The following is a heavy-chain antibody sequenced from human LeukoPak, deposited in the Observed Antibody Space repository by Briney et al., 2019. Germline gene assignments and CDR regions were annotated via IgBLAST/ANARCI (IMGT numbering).Heavy chain of an antibody. V-gene: IGHV4-39*01. CDR3: ARLGGGNSLFRGFMVLVSWFDY. Sequence: SETLSLTCTVSGGPISSSSYYWGWIRQPPGKGLEWIGSIYYSGSTYYNPSLKSRVTISVDTSKNQFSLKLSSVTAADTAVYYCARLGGGNSLFRGFMVLVSWFDYWGQGTLVTVSS. D-gene: IGHD4-23*01. CDR2: IYYSGST. CDR1: GGPISSSSYY. J-gene: IGHJ4*02.